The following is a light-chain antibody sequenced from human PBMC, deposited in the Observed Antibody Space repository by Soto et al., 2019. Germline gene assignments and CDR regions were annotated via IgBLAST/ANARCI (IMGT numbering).Light chain of an antibody. V-gene: IGLV2-14*01. CDR1: SSDVGNYNY. J-gene: IGLJ2*01. CDR3: SSYTSSITLV. Sequence: QSALTRPASVSGSPGQSITISCTGTSSDVGNYNYVSWYQQHPGKAPKLMIYDVSNRPSGVSNRFSGSKSGNTASLTISGLQPEDEADYYCSSYTSSITLVFGGGTKLTVL. CDR2: DVS.